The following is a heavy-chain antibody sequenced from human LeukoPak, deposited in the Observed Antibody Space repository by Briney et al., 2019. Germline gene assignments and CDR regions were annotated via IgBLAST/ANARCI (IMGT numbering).Heavy chain of an antibody. CDR2: VYYTGST. D-gene: IGHD2-2*01. CDR3: ARLPAASDYYYMDV. J-gene: IGHJ6*03. V-gene: IGHV4-59*01. Sequence: SETLSLTCTVSGSSISSYYWSWVRQPPGKGLEWIGFVYYTGSTNYSPSLKSRVTISVDTSKNQFSLKLSSVTAADTAVYYCARLPAASDYYYMDVWGKGTTVTISS. CDR1: GSSISSYY.